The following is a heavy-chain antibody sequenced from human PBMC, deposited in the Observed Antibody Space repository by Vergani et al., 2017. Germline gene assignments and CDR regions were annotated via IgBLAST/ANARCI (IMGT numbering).Heavy chain of an antibody. Sequence: EVQLLESGGGLVQPGGSLRLSCAASGFTFSSYAMSWVRQAPGKGLEWVSAISGSGGSTYYAASVKGRFTISRDNSKNTLYLQMNSLRAEDTAVYYCAKAPGYYDFWSGYYFDYWGQGTLVTVSS. J-gene: IGHJ4*02. CDR3: AKAPGYYDFWSGYYFDY. CDR2: ISGSGGST. CDR1: GFTFSSYA. V-gene: IGHV3-23*01. D-gene: IGHD3-3*01.